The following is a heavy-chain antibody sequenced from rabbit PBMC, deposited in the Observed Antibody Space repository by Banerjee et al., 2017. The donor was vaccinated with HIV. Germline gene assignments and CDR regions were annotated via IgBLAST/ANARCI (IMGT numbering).Heavy chain of an antibody. J-gene: IGHJ4*01. CDR2: IISSTGTT. V-gene: IGHV1S40*01. D-gene: IGHD2-1*01. CDR3: AREDDDYGDYYFDL. Sequence: WVRQAPGKGLELIACIISSTGTTRYASWAKGRFTISKASWTTVTLQMTSLTAADTATYFCAREDDDYGDYYFDLWGPGTLVTVS.